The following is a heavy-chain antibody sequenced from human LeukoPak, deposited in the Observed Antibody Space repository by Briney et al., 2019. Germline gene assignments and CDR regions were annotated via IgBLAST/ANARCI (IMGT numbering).Heavy chain of an antibody. CDR2: INSDGSST. V-gene: IGHV3-74*01. Sequence: GGSPRLSCVASGFMFSSYWMNWVRQAPGKGLVWVSRINSDGSSTSYADSVKGRFTISRDNAKNTLFLQMNSLRAEDTAVYYCAKEEGSDDYVWGSFFGYYYGMDVWGQGTTVTVSS. CDR1: GFMFSSYW. D-gene: IGHD3-16*01. CDR3: AKEEGSDDYVWGSFFGYYYGMDV. J-gene: IGHJ6*02.